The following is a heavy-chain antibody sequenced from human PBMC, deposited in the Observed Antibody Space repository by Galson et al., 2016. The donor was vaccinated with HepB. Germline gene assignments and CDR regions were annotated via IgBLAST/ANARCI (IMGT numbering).Heavy chain of an antibody. J-gene: IGHJ4*02. V-gene: IGHV1-18*01. CDR2: ISAYDGNT. CDR3: ARDRYVWGSYRLVPNGF. D-gene: IGHD3-16*02. Sequence: SVKVSCKASGYTFISYGISWVRQAPGQGLEWMGWISAYDGNTTYAQSLQGRLALTTDTSTTTAYMDLRSLRSDDTAIYYCARDRYVWGSYRLVPNGFWGQGALVTVSA. CDR1: GYTFISYG.